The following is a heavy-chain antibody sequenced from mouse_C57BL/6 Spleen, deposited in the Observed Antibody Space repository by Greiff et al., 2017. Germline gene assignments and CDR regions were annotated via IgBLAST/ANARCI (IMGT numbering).Heavy chain of an antibody. CDR3: ARGYYGSSYSYYFDY. CDR1: GHTFTTYP. Sequence: VQLQQSGAELVKPGASVKMSCKASGHTFTTYPLEWMKQNHGKSLEWIGNFHPYNDDTKYNEKFKGKATLTVEKSSSTVYLELSRLTSDDSAVYYCARGYYGSSYSYYFDYWGQGTTLTVSS. CDR2: FHPYNDDT. V-gene: IGHV1-47*01. J-gene: IGHJ2*01. D-gene: IGHD1-1*01.